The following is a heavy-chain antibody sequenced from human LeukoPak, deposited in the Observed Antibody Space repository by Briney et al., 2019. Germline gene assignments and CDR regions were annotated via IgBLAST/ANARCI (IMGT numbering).Heavy chain of an antibody. D-gene: IGHD6-6*01. Sequence: SETLSLTCTVSGGSISSHYWSWIRQPPGKGLEWIGYIYYSGSTNYNPSLKSRVTMSVDTSKNQFSLKLSSVTAADTAVYYCARERDSSSSNAFDIWGQGTMVTVSS. CDR2: IYYSGST. V-gene: IGHV4-59*11. CDR1: GGSISSHY. CDR3: ARERDSSSSNAFDI. J-gene: IGHJ3*02.